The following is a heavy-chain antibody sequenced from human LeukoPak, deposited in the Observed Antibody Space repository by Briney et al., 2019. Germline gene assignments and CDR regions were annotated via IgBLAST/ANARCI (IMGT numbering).Heavy chain of an antibody. CDR2: IYYSGHT. CDR1: GGSISSTSYY. Sequence: KPSETLSLTCTVSGGSISSTSYYWGWVRQPPGKGLEWIGTIYYSGHTYYRPTLKSRLSMSVDTSKNQFSLKLTSVTAADTAVYYCARARDDYTSGVELAFDIWGQGTLITVSS. CDR3: ARARDDYTSGVELAFDI. J-gene: IGHJ3*02. D-gene: IGHD5-24*01. V-gene: IGHV4-39*07.